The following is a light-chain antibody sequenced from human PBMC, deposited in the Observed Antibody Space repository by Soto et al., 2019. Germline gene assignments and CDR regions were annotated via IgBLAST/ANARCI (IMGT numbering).Light chain of an antibody. CDR2: DDN. Sequence: QAVLTQPPSVSAAPGGKVTISWSGSSSNIAKNYVSWYQQFPRTAPKLLIYDDNRRTSGIPDRFSGSKSGTSATLGITGLQTGDEAEYFCAAWDSSLSAVVFGGGTQLTVL. J-gene: IGLJ2*01. CDR1: SSNIAKNY. V-gene: IGLV1-51*01. CDR3: AAWDSSLSAVV.